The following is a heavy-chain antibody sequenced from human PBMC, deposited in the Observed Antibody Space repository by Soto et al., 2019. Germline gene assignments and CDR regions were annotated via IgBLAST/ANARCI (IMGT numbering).Heavy chain of an antibody. D-gene: IGHD1-1*01. V-gene: IGHV4-4*07. CDR3: VRDGTKTLRDWFDP. Sequence: SETLSLTCTVSGASISGLYWSWIRKSAGKGLEWIGRIYATGTTDYNPSLKSRVMMSVDTSKKQFSLKLRSVTAADTAIYYCVRDGTKTLRDWFDPWGQGISVTVSS. J-gene: IGHJ5*02. CDR2: IYATGTT. CDR1: GASISGLY.